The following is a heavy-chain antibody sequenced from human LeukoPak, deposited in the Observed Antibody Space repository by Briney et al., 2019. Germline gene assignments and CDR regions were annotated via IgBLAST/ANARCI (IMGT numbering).Heavy chain of an antibody. J-gene: IGHJ4*02. V-gene: IGHV4-38-2*01. Sequence: SSETLSLTCAVSGYSISSGYYWGWIRPPPGKGREWIGSIYHSGSTYYNPSLKSRVTISVDTSKNHFSLKLSSVTAADTAVYYCARNPPFIAARPYYFDYWGQGTLVTVSS. D-gene: IGHD6-6*01. CDR1: GYSISSGYY. CDR3: ARNPPFIAARPYYFDY. CDR2: IYHSGST.